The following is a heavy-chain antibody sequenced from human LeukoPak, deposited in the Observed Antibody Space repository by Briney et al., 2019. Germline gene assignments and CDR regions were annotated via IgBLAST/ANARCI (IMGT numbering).Heavy chain of an antibody. V-gene: IGHV1-18*01. Sequence: ASVKVSCKASGYTFTSYGISWVRQAPGQGLEWMGWISAYNGNTNYAQKLQGRVTMTTDTSTSTAYMELRSLRSDDTAVYYCAILPMVRGVIGYFDYWGQGTLVTVSS. J-gene: IGHJ4*02. CDR2: ISAYNGNT. CDR3: AILPMVRGVIGYFDY. CDR1: GYTFTSYG. D-gene: IGHD3-10*01.